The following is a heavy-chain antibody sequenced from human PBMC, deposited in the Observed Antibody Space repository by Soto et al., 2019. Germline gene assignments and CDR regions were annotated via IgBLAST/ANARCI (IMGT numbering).Heavy chain of an antibody. D-gene: IGHD1-1*01. CDR3: ARGTTTSAFSAMDV. V-gene: IGHV3-30-3*01. J-gene: IGHJ6*01. Sequence: ESGGGVVQPGRSLRLSCAASGFTFSNNAMDWVRQAPGKGLEWVAVISYDGSNKYIAESVKGRLTISRDNSENTLFLQMNSLRAEDTAVYYCARGTTTSAFSAMDVWGQGTTVTVSS. CDR1: GFTFSNNA. CDR2: ISYDGSNK.